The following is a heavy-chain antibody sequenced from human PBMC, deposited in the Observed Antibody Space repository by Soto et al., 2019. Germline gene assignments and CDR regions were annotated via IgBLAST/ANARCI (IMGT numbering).Heavy chain of an antibody. V-gene: IGHV3-9*01. CDR1: GLTFDDYA. J-gene: IGHJ4*02. D-gene: IGHD1-26*01. Sequence: PGGSLRLSCAASGLTFDDYAMHWVRQAPGKGLEWVSGISWNSGSIGYADSVKGRFTISRDNAKNSLYLQMNSLRAEDTALYYCAKDTDPNAGIVGATNFDYWGQGTLVTVSS. CDR3: AKDTDPNAGIVGATNFDY. CDR2: ISWNSGSI.